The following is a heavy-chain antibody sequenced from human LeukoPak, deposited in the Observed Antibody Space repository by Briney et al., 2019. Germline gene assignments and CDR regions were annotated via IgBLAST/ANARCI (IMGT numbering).Heavy chain of an antibody. CDR2: INPNSGST. CDR3: ATDSLTRDESGIYFVD. Sequence: ASVKVSCKASGYTFTGYYMHWVRQAPGQGLEWMGWINPNSGSTNYAQKFQGRVTMTRDTSISTAYIELSRLRSDDTAVYYCATDSLTRDESGIYFVDWGEGTLVTVPA. J-gene: IGHJ4*02. D-gene: IGHD3-9*01. CDR1: GYTFTGYY. V-gene: IGHV1-2*02.